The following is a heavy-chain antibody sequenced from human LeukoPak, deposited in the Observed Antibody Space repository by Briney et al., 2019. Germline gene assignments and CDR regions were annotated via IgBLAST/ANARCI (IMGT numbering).Heavy chain of an antibody. CDR2: IYKSGST. Sequence: PSETLSLTCTVSGDSISSGNYDWSWIRQPAGKGLEWIGRIYKSGSTSYSPSLKSRITMSVDTSKNQFSLKLRSVTAADTAIYYCATDLDVFGYWGQGTLVTVSS. J-gene: IGHJ4*02. CDR3: ATDLDVFGY. CDR1: GDSISSGNYD. V-gene: IGHV4-61*02. D-gene: IGHD1-1*01.